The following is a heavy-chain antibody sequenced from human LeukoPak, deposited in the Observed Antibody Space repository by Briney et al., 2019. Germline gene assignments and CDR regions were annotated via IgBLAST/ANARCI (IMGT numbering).Heavy chain of an antibody. J-gene: IGHJ6*02. V-gene: IGHV1-8*01. CDR2: MNPNSGNT. D-gene: IGHD2-15*01. CDR3: ARAGYCSGGSCYYYYYGMDV. Sequence: ASVKVSCKASGYTFTSYDINWVRQATGQGLEWMGWMNPNSGNTGYAQKFQGRVTTTRNTSISTAYMELSSLRSEDTAVYYCARAGYCSGGSCYYYYYGMDVWGQGTTVTVSS. CDR1: GYTFTSYD.